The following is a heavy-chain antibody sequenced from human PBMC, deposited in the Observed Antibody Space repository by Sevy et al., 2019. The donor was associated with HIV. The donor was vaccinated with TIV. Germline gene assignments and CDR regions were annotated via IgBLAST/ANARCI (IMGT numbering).Heavy chain of an antibody. CDR1: RSTFVSND. D-gene: IGHD3-22*01. V-gene: IGHV1-8*01. CDR2: MRPNSGEV. J-gene: IGHJ4*02. CDR3: AQGYYFTY. Sequence: VSAKVSCKASRSTFVSNDINWLRQAPGQGLEWVGWMRPNSGEVGYAQKFQGRVTMTRNISITTAYMELGRLRFDDTAVYYCAQGYYFTYWGQGTVVTVSS.